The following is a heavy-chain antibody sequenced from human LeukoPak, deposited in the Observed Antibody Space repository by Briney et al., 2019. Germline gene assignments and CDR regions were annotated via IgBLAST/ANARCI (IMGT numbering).Heavy chain of an antibody. D-gene: IGHD2-2*01. Sequence: ASVKVSCKASGGTFSSYAISWVRQAPGQGLEWMGGIIPIFGTANYAQKFQGRVTMTRDTSISTAYMELSRLRSDDTAVYYCARDYCSSTSCLFDYWGQGTLVTVSS. V-gene: IGHV1-69*05. CDR1: GGTFSSYA. CDR3: ARDYCSSTSCLFDY. CDR2: IIPIFGTA. J-gene: IGHJ4*02.